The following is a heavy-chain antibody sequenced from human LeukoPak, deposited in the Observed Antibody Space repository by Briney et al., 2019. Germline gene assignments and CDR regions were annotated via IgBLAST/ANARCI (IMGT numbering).Heavy chain of an antibody. J-gene: IGHJ3*02. V-gene: IGHV5-51*01. D-gene: IGHD2-21*01. CDR1: GYSFATYW. CDR3: ARPAYCGGDCYSDAFDI. Sequence: GESLKISCKGSGYSFATYWIGCARQTPGKGLEWMGIIYPGDSDTRYSPSFPGQVTISVDKSISTAYLQWRRLKASDTAMYYCARPAYCGGDCYSDAFDIWGQGTMVTVSS. CDR2: IYPGDSDT.